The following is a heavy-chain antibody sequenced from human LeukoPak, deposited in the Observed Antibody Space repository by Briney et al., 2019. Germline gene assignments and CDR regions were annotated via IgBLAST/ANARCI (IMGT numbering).Heavy chain of an antibody. CDR3: VRGYSFGPYGMDV. CDR2: ISDSGGST. Sequence: GGSLRLSCTASGFTFTSNWLHWVRQAPGKGLEYVSAISDSGGSTYYADSVKGRFTISRDNSKNTLYLQMSSLRAEGTAVYFCVRGYSFGPYGMDVWGQGTTVTVSS. CDR1: GFTFTSNW. D-gene: IGHD2-15*01. J-gene: IGHJ6*02. V-gene: IGHV3-64D*09.